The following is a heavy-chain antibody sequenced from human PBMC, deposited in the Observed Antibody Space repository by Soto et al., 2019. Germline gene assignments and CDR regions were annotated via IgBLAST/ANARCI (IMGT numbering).Heavy chain of an antibody. CDR1: GFTFNSYA. D-gene: IGHD6-19*01. J-gene: IGHJ4*02. Sequence: EVQLLESGGGLVQPGRSLRLSCAASGFTFNSYAVSWVRQAPGKGLEWVSAISDIGGTTYYADSVKGRFTISRDNSKNTLYLQMNSLRAEDTAVYYCVREYSSAWKTVDYWGQGTLVTVSS. CDR2: ISDIGGTT. CDR3: VREYSSAWKTVDY. V-gene: IGHV3-23*01.